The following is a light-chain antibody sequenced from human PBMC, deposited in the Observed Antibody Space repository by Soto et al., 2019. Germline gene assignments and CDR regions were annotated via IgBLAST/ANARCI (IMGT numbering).Light chain of an antibody. V-gene: IGLV1-40*01. CDR2: GNS. Sequence: QSVLTQPPSVSGAPGQRVTISCTGSNSNIGAGYDVHWYQHRPGTAPKLRVVGNSNRPSGFPVPDRFSGSKSGTSASLTITRLQAEHERDYHPQGYERTLDPRYAFGTATKLTVL. CDR3: QGYERTLDPRYA. J-gene: IGLJ1*01. CDR1: NSNIGAGYD.